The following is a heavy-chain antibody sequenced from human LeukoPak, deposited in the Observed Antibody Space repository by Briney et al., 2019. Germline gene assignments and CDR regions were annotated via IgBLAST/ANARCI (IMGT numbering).Heavy chain of an antibody. Sequence: GGSLRLSCVASGFTVISYSMNWVRQAPGKGVEWVSYISSGSRAVSYADSVKGRFTISRDNAKNSLYLQMNSLRADDTAVYYCTRDPPPANPAFDIWGQGTMVTVSS. D-gene: IGHD6-25*01. CDR3: TRDPPPANPAFDI. V-gene: IGHV3-48*01. CDR1: GFTVISYS. CDR2: ISSGSRAV. J-gene: IGHJ3*02.